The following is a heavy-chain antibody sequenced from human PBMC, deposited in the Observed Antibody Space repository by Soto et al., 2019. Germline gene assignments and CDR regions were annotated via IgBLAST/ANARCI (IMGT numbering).Heavy chain of an antibody. D-gene: IGHD6-19*01. J-gene: IGHJ4*02. CDR2: ITPIFGTA. Sequence: QVQLVQSGAEVKKPGSSLKVSCKASGGTFSSYAISWVRQAPGQGLEWMGGITPIFGTANYAQKFQGRVTITADESTSTAYREPSSLRSEHTAVYYCASPGGSGWYPTALHYCDFSCQGTLVTVSS. CDR3: ASPGGSGWYPTALHYCDF. V-gene: IGHV1-69*01. CDR1: GGTFSSYA.